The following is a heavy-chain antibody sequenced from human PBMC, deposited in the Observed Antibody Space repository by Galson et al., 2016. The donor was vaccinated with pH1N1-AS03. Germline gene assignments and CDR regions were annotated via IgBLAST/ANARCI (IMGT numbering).Heavy chain of an antibody. V-gene: IGHV3-30*02. CDR2: IRHDGSRR. CDR3: ASGVLAHTYYFYGMYV. Sequence: SLRLSCAASGFTFSSFGMHWVRQAPGKGMEWVALIRHDGSRRYYADSVKGRFTISRDDSKNTLYLQMNGLRREDSAVYYCASGVLAHTYYFYGMYVWGQGTPVTVSS. CDR1: GFTFSSFG. J-gene: IGHJ6*02. D-gene: IGHD4/OR15-4a*01.